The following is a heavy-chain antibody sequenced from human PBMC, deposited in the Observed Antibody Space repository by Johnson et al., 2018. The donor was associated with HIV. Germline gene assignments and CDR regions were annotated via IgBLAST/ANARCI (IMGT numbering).Heavy chain of an antibody. CDR3: ARDRRNYYYSSGYPDYDALDI. D-gene: IGHD3-22*01. Sequence: VQLVESGGGVVQPGGSLRLSCAASGFTFDDYGMSWVSQAPGKGLEWVSGINWNGGSTGYTDSVKGRFTISRDNAKNSLYLQMNSLRAEDTALYYCARDRRNYYYSSGYPDYDALDIWGQGTMVTVSS. CDR1: GFTFDDYG. V-gene: IGHV3-20*04. CDR2: INWNGGST. J-gene: IGHJ3*02.